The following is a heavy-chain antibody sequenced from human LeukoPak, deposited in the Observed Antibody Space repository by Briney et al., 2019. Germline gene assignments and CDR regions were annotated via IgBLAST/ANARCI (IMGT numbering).Heavy chain of an antibody. CDR3: ARRRYYYGSGSFMDV. D-gene: IGHD3-10*01. J-gene: IGHJ6*03. V-gene: IGHV4-59*12. Sequence: PSETLSLTCTVSGGSISSYYWSWIRQPPGKGLEWIGYIYYSGSTNYNPSLKSRVTISVDTSKNQFSLKLSSVTAADTAVYYCARRRYYYGSGSFMDVWGKGTTVTISS. CDR1: GGSISSYY. CDR2: IYYSGST.